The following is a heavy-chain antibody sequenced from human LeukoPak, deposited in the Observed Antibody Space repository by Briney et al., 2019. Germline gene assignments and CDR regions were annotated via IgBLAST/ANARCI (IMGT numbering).Heavy chain of an antibody. J-gene: IGHJ4*02. CDR1: GGSISSYY. Sequence: SETLSLTCTVSGGSISSYYWSWSRQPPGKGLEWIGSIYYSGSTYYNPSLKSRVTISVDTSKNQFSLKLSSVTAADTAVYYCASSLWSGYYSAHYFDYWGQGTLVTVSS. D-gene: IGHD3-3*01. CDR3: ASSLWSGYYSAHYFDY. CDR2: IYYSGST. V-gene: IGHV4-59*05.